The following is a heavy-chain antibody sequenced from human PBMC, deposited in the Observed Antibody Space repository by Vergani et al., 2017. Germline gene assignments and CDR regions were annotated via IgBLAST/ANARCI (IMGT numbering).Heavy chain of an antibody. CDR1: GGSFSGYY. CDR2: INHSGST. J-gene: IGHJ3*02. V-gene: IGHV4-34*01. Sequence: QVQLQQWGAGLLKPSETLSLTCAVYGGSFSGYYWSWIRQPPGKGLEWIGEINHSGSTNYNPSLKSRVTISVDTSKNQFSLKLSSVTAADTAVYYCARGGEQWLVNDDAFEIWGQGTMVTVSS. CDR3: ARGGEQWLVNDDAFEI. D-gene: IGHD6-19*01.